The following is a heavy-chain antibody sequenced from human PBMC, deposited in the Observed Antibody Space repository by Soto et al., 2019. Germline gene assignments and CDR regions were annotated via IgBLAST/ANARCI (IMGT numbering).Heavy chain of an antibody. CDR2: ITGSSYTT. D-gene: IGHD5-12*01. CDR1: GFTFNTNA. CDR3: AKRGEGSGYDPYYFDY. V-gene: IGHV3-23*01. J-gene: IGHJ4*02. Sequence: GGSLRLSCAASGFTFNTNAMSWVRQAPGKGLEWVSTITGSSYTTSYADSVEGRFTISRDNSKNTLYLQMNSLRVEDTAVYYCAKRGEGSGYDPYYFDYWGRGTLVTVSS.